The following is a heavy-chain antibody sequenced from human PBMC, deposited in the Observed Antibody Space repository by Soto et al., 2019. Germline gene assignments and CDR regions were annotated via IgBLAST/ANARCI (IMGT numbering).Heavy chain of an antibody. CDR3: ARDPKVAVAGNFDY. D-gene: IGHD6-19*01. CDR2: ISAYNRDT. V-gene: IGHV1-18*01. J-gene: IGHJ4*02. Sequence: EASVKVSCKASGYTFTSYGISWVRQAPGQGLEWMGWISAYNRDTNYAQKLQGRLTLTTDTATSTLYMELRSLRSDDTAVYYCARDPKVAVAGNFDYWGLGTLVTVSS. CDR1: GYTFTSYG.